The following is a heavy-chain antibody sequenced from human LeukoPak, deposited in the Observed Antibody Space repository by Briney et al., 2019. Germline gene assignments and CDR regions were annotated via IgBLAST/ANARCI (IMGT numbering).Heavy chain of an antibody. V-gene: IGHV4-59*08. D-gene: IGHD1-26*01. CDR3: AISYSGSYQWFDP. CDR1: GGSISSYY. CDR2: IHYSGST. J-gene: IGHJ5*02. Sequence: PSATLSLTCTVSGGSISSYYWSWIRQPPGNGLEWIGYIHYSGSTNYNPSLKSRVTISVDTSKNQFSLKLSSVTAADTAVYYCAISYSGSYQWFDPWGQGTLVTVSS.